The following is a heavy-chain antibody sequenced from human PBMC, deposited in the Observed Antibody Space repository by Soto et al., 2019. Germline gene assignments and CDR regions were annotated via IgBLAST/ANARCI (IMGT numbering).Heavy chain of an antibody. J-gene: IGHJ4*02. CDR1: GFTFIDYG. CDR2: ISGSGDNT. Sequence: GGSLRLSCAASGFTFIDYGMSWVRQAPGKGLEWVSGISGSGDNTYYADSVKGRFTISTDNSKNTLYLQMNSLRAEDTAVYYCAKVLLNQVGYFDYWGQGTLVPSPQ. D-gene: IGHD1-26*01. CDR3: AKVLLNQVGYFDY. V-gene: IGHV3-23*01.